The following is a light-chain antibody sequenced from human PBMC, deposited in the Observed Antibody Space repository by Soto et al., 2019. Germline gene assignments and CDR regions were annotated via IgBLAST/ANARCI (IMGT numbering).Light chain of an antibody. V-gene: IGLV2-14*01. CDR1: SSDVGNYNY. CDR2: MVS. CDR3: TSPTPGSLYV. J-gene: IGLJ1*01. Sequence: QSALTQPASVSGSPGQSITISCTGTSSDVGNYNYVSWYQQYPGRVPKLLIYMVSNRASGVSNRFSGSKSGNTASLTISGLQAEDEADYFCTSPTPGSLYVFVTGTKVTVL.